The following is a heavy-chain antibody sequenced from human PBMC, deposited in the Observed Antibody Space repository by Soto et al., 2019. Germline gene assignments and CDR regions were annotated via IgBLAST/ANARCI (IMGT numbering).Heavy chain of an antibody. D-gene: IGHD5-18*01. J-gene: IGHJ3*02. CDR2: ISGSGGST. CDR1: GFTFSSYA. CDR3: AKDFGYNYGYDAFDI. Sequence: EVQLLESGGGSVQPGGSRRLSCAASGFTFSSYAMSWVRQAPGKGLEWVSGISGSGGSTYYVDSVKGRFTISRDNSKNTLYLKMNSLRAEDTAVYYCAKDFGYNYGYDAFDIGGKGTMVTVSS. V-gene: IGHV3-23*01.